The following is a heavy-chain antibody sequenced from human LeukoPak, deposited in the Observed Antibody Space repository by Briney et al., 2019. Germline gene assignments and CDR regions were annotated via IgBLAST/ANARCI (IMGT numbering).Heavy chain of an antibody. V-gene: IGHV1-8*01. J-gene: IGHJ6*02. D-gene: IGHD3-10*01. CDR1: GYTLTSAH. CDR3: ARGRGFGELDV. Sequence: VASVKVSCKASGYTLTSAHINWVRQAPGQGLEWMGWMNPDTGNRGYAQKMQGRVTTTRDTSIDTAYMDLSSLTSQDTAVYYCARGRGFGELDVWGQGTTVTVSS. CDR2: MNPDTGNR.